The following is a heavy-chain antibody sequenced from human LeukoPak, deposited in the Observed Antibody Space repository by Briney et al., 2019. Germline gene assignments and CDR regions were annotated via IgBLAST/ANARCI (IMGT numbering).Heavy chain of an antibody. V-gene: IGHV3-7*01. J-gene: IGHJ4*02. Sequence: GGSLRLSCAASGFTFSSYWMSWVRQAPGKGLEWVANIKQDGSEKYYVDSVKGRFTISRDNAKNSLCLQMNSLRAEDTAVYYCARRGRIAAAGTDQYYFDYWGQGTLVTVSS. CDR1: GFTFSSYW. CDR3: ARRGRIAAAGTDQYYFDY. D-gene: IGHD6-13*01. CDR2: IKQDGSEK.